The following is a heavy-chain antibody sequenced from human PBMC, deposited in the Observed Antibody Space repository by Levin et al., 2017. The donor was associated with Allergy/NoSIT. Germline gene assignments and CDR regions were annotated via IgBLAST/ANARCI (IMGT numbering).Heavy chain of an antibody. J-gene: IGHJ4*02. Sequence: GGSLRLSCAASGFTFSSYSMNWVRQAPGKGLEWVSYISSSSSTIYYADSVKGRFTISRDNAKNSLYLQMNSLRAEDTAVYYCARGRGVIPHYFDYWGQGTLVTVSS. D-gene: IGHD3-10*01. CDR2: ISSSSSTI. CDR1: GFTFSSYS. V-gene: IGHV3-48*01. CDR3: ARGRGVIPHYFDY.